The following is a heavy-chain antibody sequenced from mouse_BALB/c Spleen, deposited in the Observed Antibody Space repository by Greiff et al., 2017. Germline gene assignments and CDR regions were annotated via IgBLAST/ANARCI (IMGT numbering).Heavy chain of an antibody. D-gene: IGHD2-2*01. J-gene: IGHJ2*01. CDR2: INPSNGGT. CDR3: TRGGGYDFDD. CDR1: GYTFTSYY. Sequence: QVQLQQPGAELVKPGASVKLSCKASGYTFTSYYMYWVKQRPGQGLEWIGGINPSNGGTNFNEKFKSKATLTVDKSSSTAYMQLSSLTSEDSAVYYGTRGGGYDFDDWGQGTTLTVSS. V-gene: IGHV1S81*02.